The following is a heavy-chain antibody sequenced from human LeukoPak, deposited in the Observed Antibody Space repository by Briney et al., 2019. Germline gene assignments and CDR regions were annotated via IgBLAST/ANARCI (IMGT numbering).Heavy chain of an antibody. Sequence: PGGALRLSCSASGFPFSSYAMHWVRLAPGKGREYVSAISDSGGSTYYADSVKGRFTISRDNSKNTLYLQMSSLRAEDTAVYFCVRGYSFGPYGMDVWGQGTTVTVSS. CDR3: VRGYSFGPYGMDV. D-gene: IGHD2-15*01. CDR1: GFPFSSYA. J-gene: IGHJ6*02. CDR2: ISDSGGST. V-gene: IGHV3-64D*09.